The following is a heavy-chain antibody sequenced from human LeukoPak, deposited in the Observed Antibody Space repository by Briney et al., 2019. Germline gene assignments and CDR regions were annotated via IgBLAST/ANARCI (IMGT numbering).Heavy chain of an antibody. J-gene: IGHJ4*02. CDR2: MNPNSGNT. CDR1: GYTFTGYY. V-gene: IGHV1-8*03. Sequence: ASVKVSCKASGYTFTGYYMHWVRQAPGQGLEWMGWMNPNSGNTGYAQKFQGRVTITRNTSISTAYMELSSLRSEDTAVYYCAREVQLERLGFGKGGSAFDYWGQGTLVTVSS. CDR3: AREVQLERLGFGKGGSAFDY. D-gene: IGHD1-1*01.